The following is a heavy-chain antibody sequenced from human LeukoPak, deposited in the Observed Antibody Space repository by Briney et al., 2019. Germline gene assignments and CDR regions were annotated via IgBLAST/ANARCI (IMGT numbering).Heavy chain of an antibody. CDR2: ISGSGGST. Sequence: GGSLRLSCAASGFTFSSYAMSWVRQAPGKGLEWGSAISGSGGSTYYADSVKGRFTISRDNSKNTLYLQMNSLRAEDTAVYYCAKSGDTAMVPNWFDPWGQGTLVTVSS. V-gene: IGHV3-23*01. J-gene: IGHJ5*02. D-gene: IGHD5-18*01. CDR1: GFTFSSYA. CDR3: AKSGDTAMVPNWFDP.